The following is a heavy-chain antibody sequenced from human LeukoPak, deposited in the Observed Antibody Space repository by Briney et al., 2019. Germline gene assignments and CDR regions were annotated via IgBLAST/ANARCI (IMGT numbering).Heavy chain of an antibody. J-gene: IGHJ4*02. Sequence: SETLSLTCAVSGGSISSSNWWSWVRQPPGKGLEWIGEIYHSGSTNYNPSLKSRVTISVDKSKNQFSLKLSSVTAADTAVYYCARSQRHYYDSSGPPPHFDYWGQGTLVTVSS. D-gene: IGHD3-22*01. V-gene: IGHV4-4*02. CDR2: IYHSGST. CDR3: ARSQRHYYDSSGPPPHFDY. CDR1: GGSISSSNW.